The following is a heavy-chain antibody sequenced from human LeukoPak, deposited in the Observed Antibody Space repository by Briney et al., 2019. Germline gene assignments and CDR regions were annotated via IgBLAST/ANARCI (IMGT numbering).Heavy chain of an antibody. V-gene: IGHV3-66*01. J-gene: IGHJ6*02. Sequence: QPGGSLRLSCAASGFTVSSNYMSWVRQAPGKGLEWVSVIYSGGSTYYADSVKGRFTISRDNSKNTLYLQMNSLRAEDTAVYYCAREGGSEDNYYYYYGMDVWGQGTTVTVSS. CDR1: GFTVSSNY. CDR2: IYSGGST. CDR3: AREGGSEDNYYYYYGMDV. D-gene: IGHD1-26*01.